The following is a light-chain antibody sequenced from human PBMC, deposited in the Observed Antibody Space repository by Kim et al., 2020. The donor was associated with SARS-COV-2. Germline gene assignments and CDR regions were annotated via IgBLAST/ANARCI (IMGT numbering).Light chain of an antibody. CDR3: QQYGSSLTWT. V-gene: IGKV3-20*01. CDR1: QSVSSTD. CDR2: GAS. Sequence: PGERATLSCRARQSVSSTDLAWYQQNPGQAPKLLIFGASSRATGIPDRFSGSGSGTDFTLTISRLEPEDFAVYYCQQYGSSLTWTFGQGTKVDIK. J-gene: IGKJ1*01.